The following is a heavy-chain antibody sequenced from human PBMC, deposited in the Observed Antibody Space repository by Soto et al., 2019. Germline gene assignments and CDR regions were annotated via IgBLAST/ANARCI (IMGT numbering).Heavy chain of an antibody. CDR1: GYTFTTYP. J-gene: IGHJ5*02. CDR2: INTGNDNT. CDR3: ARGPNYYDSSAPNWFDP. D-gene: IGHD3-22*01. Sequence: ASVKVSCKASGYTFTTYPMHWVRQAPGQRLEWMGWINTGNDNTKYSQKFQGRVTITRDTSASTAYTELSSLRSEDTAVYYCARGPNYYDSSAPNWFDPWGQGTLVTVSS. V-gene: IGHV1-3*04.